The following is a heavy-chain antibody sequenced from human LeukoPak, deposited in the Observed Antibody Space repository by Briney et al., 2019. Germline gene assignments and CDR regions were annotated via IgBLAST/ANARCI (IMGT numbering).Heavy chain of an antibody. CDR3: ASTEEMATIHTFDY. CDR2: IYYNESS. D-gene: IGHD5-24*01. J-gene: IGHJ4*02. V-gene: IGHV4-59*01. CDR1: GGSISSYY. Sequence: PSETLSLTCTVSGGSISSYYWSWLRQPPGKGLEWIGYIYYNESSNYNPSLKSRVTTSVDTSKNQFSLKLTSVTAADTAVYYCASTEEMATIHTFDYWGQGILVTVSP.